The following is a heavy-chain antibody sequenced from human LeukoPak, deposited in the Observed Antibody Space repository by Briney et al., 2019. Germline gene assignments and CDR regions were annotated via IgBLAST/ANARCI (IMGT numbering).Heavy chain of an antibody. Sequence: TGGSLRLSSAASGFTFSSYSMNWVRQAPGKGLEWVSSISSSSSYIYYADSVKGRFTISRDNAKNSLYLQMNSLRAEDTAVYYCARDQSRGFDPWGQGTLVTVSS. J-gene: IGHJ5*02. CDR2: ISSSSSYI. V-gene: IGHV3-21*01. CDR3: ARDQSRGFDP. CDR1: GFTFSSYS.